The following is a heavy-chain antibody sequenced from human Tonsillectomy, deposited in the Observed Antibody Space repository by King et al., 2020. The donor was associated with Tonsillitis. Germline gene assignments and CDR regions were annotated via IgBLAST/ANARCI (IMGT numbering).Heavy chain of an antibody. D-gene: IGHD3-10*01. CDR2: SYYSGST. Sequence: VQLQESGPGLVKPSETLSLTCTVSGGSINNYFWSWIRQPPGKGLEWIGYSYYSGSTNYNPSLTSRVTISVDTSKNQFSLKLSSVTAADTAVYYCARAERAGPWFGDLSPHYFDSWGQGTLVTVSS. CDR1: GGSINNYF. V-gene: IGHV4-59*01. J-gene: IGHJ4*02. CDR3: ARAERAGPWFGDLSPHYFDS.